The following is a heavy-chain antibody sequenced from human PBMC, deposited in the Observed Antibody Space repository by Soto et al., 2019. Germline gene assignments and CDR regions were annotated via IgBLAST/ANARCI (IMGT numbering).Heavy chain of an antibody. J-gene: IGHJ5*02. V-gene: IGHV4-34*01. CDR2: INHSGST. Sequence: PSETLSLTCSVYGGSFSGYYWSWIRQPPGKGLEWIGEINHSGSTNYNPSLKSRVTISVDTSKNQFSLKPSSVTAADTAVYYCARGVRATKGSAHHWGKGTLGTVAP. CDR1: GGSFSGYY. D-gene: IGHD1-26*01. CDR3: ARGVRATKGSAHH.